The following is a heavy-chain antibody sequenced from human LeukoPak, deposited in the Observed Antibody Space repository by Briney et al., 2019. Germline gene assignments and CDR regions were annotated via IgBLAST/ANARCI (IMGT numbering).Heavy chain of an antibody. Sequence: SGGSLRLSCAASGFTFRNYWMRWVRQAPGKGLEWVANIKEDGSEKYYVDSVKGRFTISRDNAKNSLYLQMNSLRAEDTAVYYCASALVAAAGTLGYWGQGTLVTVSS. CDR2: IKEDGSEK. CDR3: ASALVAAAGTLGY. V-gene: IGHV3-7*01. CDR1: GFTFRNYW. D-gene: IGHD6-13*01. J-gene: IGHJ4*02.